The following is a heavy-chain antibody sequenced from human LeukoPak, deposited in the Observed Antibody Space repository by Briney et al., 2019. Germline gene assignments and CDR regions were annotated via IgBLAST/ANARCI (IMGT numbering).Heavy chain of an antibody. J-gene: IGHJ4*02. V-gene: IGHV1-18*01. CDR1: GYTFTSYG. CDR3: ARERRYDFWSGYFYFDY. CDR2: ISAYNGNT. D-gene: IGHD3-3*01. Sequence: ASVKVSCKASGYTFTSYGISWVRQAPGQGFEWMGWISAYNGNTNYAQKLQGRVTMTTDTSTSTAYMELRSLRSDDTAVYYCARERRYDFWSGYFYFDYWGQGTLVTVSS.